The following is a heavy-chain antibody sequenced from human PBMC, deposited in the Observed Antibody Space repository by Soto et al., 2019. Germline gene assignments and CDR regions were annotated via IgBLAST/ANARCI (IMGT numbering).Heavy chain of an antibody. CDR1: GFTFSSYA. Sequence: PGGSLRLSCAASGFTFSSYAMHWVRQAPGKGLEWVAVISYDGSNKYYADSVKGRFTISRDNSKNTLYLQMNSLRAEDTAVYYCARDTYCGGDCYSGAFDIWGQGTMVTVS. V-gene: IGHV3-30-3*01. J-gene: IGHJ3*02. CDR3: ARDTYCGGDCYSGAFDI. CDR2: ISYDGSNK. D-gene: IGHD2-21*02.